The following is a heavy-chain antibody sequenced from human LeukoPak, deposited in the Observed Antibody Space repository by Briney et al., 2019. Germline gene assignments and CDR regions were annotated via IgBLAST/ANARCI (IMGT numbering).Heavy chain of an antibody. CDR2: ISSNSDYI. CDR1: GFSFSRYC. V-gene: IGHV3-21*01. J-gene: IGHJ4*02. Sequence: PGGSLTLSCEASGFSFSRYCMMWVRQAPGKGLEWVSSISSNSDYIYYADSVKGRFTISRDNAKNSLYLQMNSLRAEDTAVYYCARGDFYYYDAHYWGQGTLITVSS. D-gene: IGHD3-22*01. CDR3: ARGDFYYYDAHY.